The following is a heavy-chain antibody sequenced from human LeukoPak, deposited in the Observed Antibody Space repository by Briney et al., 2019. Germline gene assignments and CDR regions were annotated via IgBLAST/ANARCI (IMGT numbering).Heavy chain of an antibody. CDR1: GYSFTNYW. J-gene: IGHJ4*02. V-gene: IGHV5-51*01. CDR2: IYPGDSDT. CDR3: ARPAEGATELLDY. Sequence: GESLKISCKGSGYSFTNYWIVRVRQMPGKGLEWMGIIYPGDSDTRYSPSLQGQVTISADKSISTAYLHWTSLEVTDTALYYCARPAEGATELLDYWGPGTLVTVSS. D-gene: IGHD1-26*01.